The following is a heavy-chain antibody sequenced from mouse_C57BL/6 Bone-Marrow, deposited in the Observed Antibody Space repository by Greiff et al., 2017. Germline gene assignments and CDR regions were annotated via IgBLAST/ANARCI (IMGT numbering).Heavy chain of an antibody. CDR3: TTYGYYHWFAY. J-gene: IGHJ3*01. D-gene: IGHD2-3*01. CDR2: IDPENGDT. CDR1: GFNIKDDY. V-gene: IGHV14-4*01. Sequence: EVQGVESGAELVRPGASVKLSCTASGFNIKDDYMHWVKQRPEQGLEWIGWIDPENGDTEYASKFQGKATITADTSSNTAYLQLSSLTSEDTAVYYCTTYGYYHWFAYGGQGTLVTVSA.